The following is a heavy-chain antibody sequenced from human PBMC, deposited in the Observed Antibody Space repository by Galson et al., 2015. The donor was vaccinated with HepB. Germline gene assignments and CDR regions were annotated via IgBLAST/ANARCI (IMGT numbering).Heavy chain of an antibody. D-gene: IGHD3-22*01. CDR2: ISSSGSTI. J-gene: IGHJ4*02. CDR1: GFTLSDYY. Sequence: SLRLSCAASGFTLSDYYMSWIRQAPGKGLEWVSYISSSGSTIYYADSVKGRFTVSRDNAKNSLYLQMNSLRAEDTAVYYCARSPPQYYYDSSGLDYWGQGTLVTVSS. CDR3: ARSPPQYYYDSSGLDY. V-gene: IGHV3-11*01.